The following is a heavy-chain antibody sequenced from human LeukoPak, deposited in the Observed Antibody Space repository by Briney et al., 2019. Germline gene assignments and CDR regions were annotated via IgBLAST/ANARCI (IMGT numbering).Heavy chain of an antibody. CDR2: INHSGSA. CDR1: GGSLSGSY. CDR3: ARARRDSGYYKVDY. V-gene: IGHV4-34*01. Sequence: SETLSPTCAVYGGSLSGSYWSWIRQPPGKGLEWIGEINHSGSANYNPSLKSRVTLSIDKSKNQFSLNLNSVTAADTAVYYCARARRDSGYYKVDYWGQGTLVTVSS. D-gene: IGHD3-3*01. J-gene: IGHJ4*02.